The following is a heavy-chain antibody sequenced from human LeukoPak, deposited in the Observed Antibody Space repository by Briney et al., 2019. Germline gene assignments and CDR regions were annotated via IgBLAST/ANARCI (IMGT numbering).Heavy chain of an antibody. CDR2: INQDGSDK. CDR1: GFTFSNYW. CDR3: SRSLDY. Sequence: GGSLGLSCAASGFTFSNYWMDWVRQAPGKGLEWVANINQDGSDKYSVDSVKGRFTISRDNAKNSLYLQMDSLRADDTAVYFCSRSLDYWGQGALVTVSS. V-gene: IGHV3-7*01. J-gene: IGHJ4*02.